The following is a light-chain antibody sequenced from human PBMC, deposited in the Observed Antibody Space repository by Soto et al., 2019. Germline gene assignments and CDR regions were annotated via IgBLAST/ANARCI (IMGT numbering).Light chain of an antibody. CDR3: QHYNSYSEA. CDR2: KAS. V-gene: IGKV1-5*03. Sequence: DIQMTQSPSTLSGSVGDGVTITCRASQTISSWLAWYQQKPGKAPKLLIYKASTVKSGVPSRFSGSGSGTEFTLTISSLQPDDFATYYCQHYNSYSEAFGQGTKVDIK. CDR1: QTISSW. J-gene: IGKJ1*01.